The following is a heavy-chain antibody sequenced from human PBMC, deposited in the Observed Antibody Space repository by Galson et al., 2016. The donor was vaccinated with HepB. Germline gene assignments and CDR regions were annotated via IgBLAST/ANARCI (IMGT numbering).Heavy chain of an antibody. D-gene: IGHD6-6*01. CDR2: IKSEIDGGTT. Sequence: SLRLSCAASKFTFTSYVMSWVRQAPGKGLEWVGRIKSEIDGGTTDYATPVKGRFSISRDDSKTTVYLQMNGLKTEDTAVYYCATVGSITTRQSPFDYWGQGTLVTVSS. CDR3: ATVGSITTRQSPFDY. CDR1: KFTFTSYV. J-gene: IGHJ4*02. V-gene: IGHV3-15*01.